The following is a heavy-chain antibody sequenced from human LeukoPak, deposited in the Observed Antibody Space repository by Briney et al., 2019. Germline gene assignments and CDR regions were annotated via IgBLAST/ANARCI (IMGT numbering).Heavy chain of an antibody. J-gene: IGHJ3*02. CDR1: GDSVSSNSAS. Sequence: SQTLSLTCAISGDSVSSNSASWNWIRQSPSRGLEWLGRTYYRSKWYHDYAVSVKSRITINPDTSKNQFSLQLISVTPEDTAVYYCARVGGGKDAFDIWGQGTMVAVSS. V-gene: IGHV6-1*01. CDR3: ARVGGGKDAFDI. CDR2: TYYRSKWYH. D-gene: IGHD3-16*01.